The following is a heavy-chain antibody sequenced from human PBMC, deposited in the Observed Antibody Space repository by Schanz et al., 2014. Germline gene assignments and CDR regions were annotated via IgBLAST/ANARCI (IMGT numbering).Heavy chain of an antibody. V-gene: IGHV1-8*02. CDR2: MNPDSGDT. J-gene: IGHJ6*03. CDR3: ARVSMEFERGKSYYYYMDV. Sequence: QVQLVQSGPEVHKPGASVKVSCKASGYTFTSYSMHWVRQAPGQGLEWMGWMNPDSGDTGYPRKFQDRVTMTRNTSISTAYMELNSLTSEDTAVYYCARVSMEFERGKSYYYYMDVWGRGTTVTVSS. CDR1: GYTFTSYS. D-gene: IGHD3-10*01.